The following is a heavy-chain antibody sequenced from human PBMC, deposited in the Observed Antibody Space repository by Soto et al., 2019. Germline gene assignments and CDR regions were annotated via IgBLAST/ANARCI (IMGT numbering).Heavy chain of an antibody. J-gene: IGHJ4*02. D-gene: IGHD2-2*01. V-gene: IGHV1-69*02. CDR3: ATTFRYCSSTSCYAWGFDY. CDR2: IIPIPGIT. Sequence: QVQLVQSGAEVKMPGSSVKVSCKASGGTFSSYTISWVRQAPGQGLEWMGRIIPIPGITNYAQKFQGRVTITADKSTSTAYMELSSLRSEDTAVYYCATTFRYCSSTSCYAWGFDYSGQGTLVTVSS. CDR1: GGTFSSYT.